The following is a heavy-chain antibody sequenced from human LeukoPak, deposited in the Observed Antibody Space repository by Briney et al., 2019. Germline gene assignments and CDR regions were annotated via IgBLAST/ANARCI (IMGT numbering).Heavy chain of an antibody. CDR2: IYYSGST. J-gene: IGHJ4*02. V-gene: IGHV4-59*12. CDR3: ARVKGSASYPWVPDF. Sequence: PSETLSLTCTVSGGSISSYYWSWIRQPPGKGLEWIGYIYYSGSTNYNPSLKSRVTISVDTSKNQLSLKVSSVTAADTAVYYCARVKGSASYPWVPDFWGQGTLVTVSS. CDR1: GGSISSYY. D-gene: IGHD3-10*01.